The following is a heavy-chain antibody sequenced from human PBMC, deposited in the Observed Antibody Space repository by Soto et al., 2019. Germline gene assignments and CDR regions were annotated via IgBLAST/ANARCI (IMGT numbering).Heavy chain of an antibody. D-gene: IGHD6-13*01. J-gene: IGHJ1*01. V-gene: IGHV4-39*01. CDR1: GGSIISSSYY. CDR3: ARSSSWYKKYIQH. CDR2: IYYSGST. Sequence: SETLSLTCTVSGGSIISSSYYWGWIRQPPGKGLEWIGSIYYSGSTYYNPSLKSRVTISVDTSENQFSLKLSSVTAADTAVYYCARSSSWYKKYIQHWGQGTLVSVSS.